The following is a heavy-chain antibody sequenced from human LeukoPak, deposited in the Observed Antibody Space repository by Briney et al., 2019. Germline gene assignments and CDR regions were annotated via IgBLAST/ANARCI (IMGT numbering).Heavy chain of an antibody. CDR1: GYTFTGYY. D-gene: IGHD2-2*01. CDR3: AREPHCSSTSCYEFDY. Sequence: ASVKVSCKASGYTFTGYYMHWVRQAPGQGLEWMGWINPNSGGTNYAQKFQGRVTMTRDTSISTAYMELSRLGSDDTAVYYCAREPHCSSTSCYEFDYWGQGTLVTVSS. CDR2: INPNSGGT. J-gene: IGHJ4*02. V-gene: IGHV1-2*02.